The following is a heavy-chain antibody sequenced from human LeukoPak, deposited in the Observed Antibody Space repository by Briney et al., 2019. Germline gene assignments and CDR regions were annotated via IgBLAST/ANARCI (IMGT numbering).Heavy chain of an antibody. V-gene: IGHV4-59*10. CDR2: IYISGST. Sequence: SETLSLTCAVYGGSISSYYWSWIRQPAGKGLEWIGRIYISGSTNYNPSLKSRVTMSVDTSKNQFSLKLSSVTAADTAVYYCARGRGTYGSGSYFLAGYYYMDVWGKGTTVTVSS. J-gene: IGHJ6*03. D-gene: IGHD3-10*01. CDR1: GGSISSYY. CDR3: ARGRGTYGSGSYFLAGYYYMDV.